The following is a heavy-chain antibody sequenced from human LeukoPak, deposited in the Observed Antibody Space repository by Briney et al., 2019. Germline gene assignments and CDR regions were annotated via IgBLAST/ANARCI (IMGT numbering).Heavy chain of an antibody. D-gene: IGHD3-10*01. V-gene: IGHV4-59*08. J-gene: IGHJ3*02. Sequence: PSETLSLTCTVSGGSISSYYWSWIRQPPGKGLGWIGYIYYSGSTNYNPSLKSRVSISVDTSKNQFSLKLSSVTAADTAVYYCARRYYGPGEAFDIWGQGTMVTVSS. CDR1: GGSISSYY. CDR2: IYYSGST. CDR3: ARRYYGPGEAFDI.